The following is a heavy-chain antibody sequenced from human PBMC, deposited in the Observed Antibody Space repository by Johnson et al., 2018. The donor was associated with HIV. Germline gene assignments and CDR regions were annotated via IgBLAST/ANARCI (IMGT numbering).Heavy chain of an antibody. CDR1: GFTFSDYY. J-gene: IGHJ3*02. Sequence: QVQLVESGGGVVQPGGSLRLSCAASGFTFSDYYMSWIRQAPGKGLEWVSYISSSGSTIYYPDSVKGRFTISRDNAKNSLYLQMNSLRAEDTAVYYCAKESGIAAAWTKDPLLDDAFDIWGQGTMVTVSS. CDR3: AKESGIAAAWTKDPLLDDAFDI. D-gene: IGHD6-13*01. V-gene: IGHV3-11*04. CDR2: ISSSGSTI.